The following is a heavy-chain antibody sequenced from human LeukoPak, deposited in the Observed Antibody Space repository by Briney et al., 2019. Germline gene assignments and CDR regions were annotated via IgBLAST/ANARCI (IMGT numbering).Heavy chain of an antibody. J-gene: IGHJ4*02. D-gene: IGHD3-10*01. Sequence: GGSLRLSCAASGFTFSSYSMNWVRQAPGKGLEWVAVISYDGSNKYYADSVKGRFTISRDNSKNTLHLQMNSLRAEDTAVYYCARELDGSADYWGQGTLVTVSS. CDR1: GFTFSSYS. CDR3: ARELDGSADY. V-gene: IGHV3-30*03. CDR2: ISYDGSNK.